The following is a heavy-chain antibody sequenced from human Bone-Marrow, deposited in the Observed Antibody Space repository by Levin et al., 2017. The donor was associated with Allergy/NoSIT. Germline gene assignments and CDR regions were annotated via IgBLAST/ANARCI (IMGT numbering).Heavy chain of an antibody. CDR3: AKGGFFSGISEPTDWYFDL. CDR1: GFIFEDYA. V-gene: IGHV3-9*01. CDR2: ITWDSYDV. J-gene: IGHJ2*01. D-gene: IGHD3-3*01. Sequence: PGGSLRLSCVASGFIFEDYAVHWVRQVPGKGLEWVTGITWDSYDVGYVDSVKGRFTISRDNAKDSVYLQMDSLRAEDTAFYYCAKGGFFSGISEPTDWYFDLWGRGTLVIVSS.